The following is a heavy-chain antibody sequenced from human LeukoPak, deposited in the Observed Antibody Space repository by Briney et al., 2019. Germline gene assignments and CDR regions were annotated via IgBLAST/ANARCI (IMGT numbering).Heavy chain of an antibody. CDR2: ISSNGSTR. V-gene: IGHV3-48*03. CDR3: ARIFSGRYIFDY. J-gene: IGHJ4*02. CDR1: GFTFSSYE. Sequence: PGGSLRLSCAASGFTFSSYEMNCVRQAPGKGLEWVSYISSNGSTRYYADSVKGRFTISRDNSKNSLYLQMNSLRAEDTAVYYCARIFSGRYIFDYWAQGPLVTVSS. D-gene: IGHD1-26*01.